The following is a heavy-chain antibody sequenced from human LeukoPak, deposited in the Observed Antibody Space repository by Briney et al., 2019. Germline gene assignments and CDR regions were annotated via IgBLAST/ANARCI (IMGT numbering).Heavy chain of an antibody. J-gene: IGHJ4*02. D-gene: IGHD3-22*01. CDR2: INHSGST. Sequence: SETLSLTCAVYGGSFSGYYWSWIRQPPGKGLEWIGEINHSGSTNYNPSLKSRVTISVDTSKNQFSLKLSSVTAADKAVYYCARGVGRHYYDSSGRYYFDYWGQGTLVTVSS. CDR3: ARGVGRHYYDSSGRYYFDY. V-gene: IGHV4-34*01. CDR1: GGSFSGYY.